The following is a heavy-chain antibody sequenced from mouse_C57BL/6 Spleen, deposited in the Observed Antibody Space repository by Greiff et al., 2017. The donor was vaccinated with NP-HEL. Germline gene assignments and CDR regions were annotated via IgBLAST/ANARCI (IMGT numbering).Heavy chain of an antibody. V-gene: IGHV1-64*01. CDR2: IHPNSGST. D-gene: IGHD3-2*02. CDR1: GYTFTSYW. CDR3: AKGDSSGRGYAMDY. J-gene: IGHJ4*01. Sequence: QVHVKQPGAELVKPGASVKLSCKASGYTFTSYWMHWVKQRPGQGLEWIGMIHPNSGSTNYNEKFKSKATLTVDKSSSTAYMQLSSLTSEDSAVYYCAKGDSSGRGYAMDYWGQGTSVTVSS.